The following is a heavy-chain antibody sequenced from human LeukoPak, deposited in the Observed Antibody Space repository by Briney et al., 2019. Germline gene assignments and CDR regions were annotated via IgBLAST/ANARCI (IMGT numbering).Heavy chain of an antibody. CDR3: ARAYGSPGGGFDP. CDR2: ISSSSYI. J-gene: IGHJ5*02. Sequence: GGSLRLSCAASGFTFSSYSMNWVRQAPGKGLEWVSSISSSSYIYYADSVKGRFTISRDNAKNSLYLQMNSLRAEDTAVYYCARAYGSPGGGFDPWGQETLVTVSS. CDR1: GFTFSSYS. D-gene: IGHD3-10*01. V-gene: IGHV3-21*01.